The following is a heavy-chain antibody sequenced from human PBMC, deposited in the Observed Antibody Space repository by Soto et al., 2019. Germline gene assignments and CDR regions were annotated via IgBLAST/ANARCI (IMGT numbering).Heavy chain of an antibody. J-gene: IGHJ4*02. D-gene: IGHD4-17*01. V-gene: IGHV4-34*01. Sequence: SETLSLTCAVYGGSFSGYYWSWIRQPPGKGLEWIGEINHSGSTNYNPSLKSRVTISVDASKNQFSLKLSSVTAADTAVYYCARVFSRGDYVRGVDYWGQGTLVTVSS. CDR2: INHSGST. CDR1: GGSFSGYY. CDR3: ARVFSRGDYVRGVDY.